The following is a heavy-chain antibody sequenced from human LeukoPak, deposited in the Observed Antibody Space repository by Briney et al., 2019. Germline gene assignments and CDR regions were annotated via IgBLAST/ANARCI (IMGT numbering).Heavy chain of an antibody. Sequence: ASVKVSCKASGYTFTGYYMHWVRQAPGQGLEWMGWINPNSGGTNYAQKFQGRVTMTGDTSISTAYMELSRLRSDDTAVYYCARDPGYSYGVDYFDYWGQGTLVTVSS. CDR2: INPNSGGT. J-gene: IGHJ4*02. CDR3: ARDPGYSYGVDYFDY. D-gene: IGHD5-18*01. CDR1: GYTFTGYY. V-gene: IGHV1-2*02.